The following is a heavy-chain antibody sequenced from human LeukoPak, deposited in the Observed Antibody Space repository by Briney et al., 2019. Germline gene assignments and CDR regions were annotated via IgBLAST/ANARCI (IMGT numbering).Heavy chain of an antibody. V-gene: IGHV1-2*02. D-gene: IGHD3-10*01. CDR2: INPKSGYT. CDR1: GYTFTDYY. CDR3: ARDHLVYGSGTPRDY. Sequence: ASVKVSCKASGYTFTDYYMHWVRQAPGQGLEWVEWINPKSGYTNYAQRFQGRVTMTRDTSITTAYMELIRVTPDDTAVYYCARDHLVYGSGTPRDYWGQGTLVTVSS. J-gene: IGHJ4*02.